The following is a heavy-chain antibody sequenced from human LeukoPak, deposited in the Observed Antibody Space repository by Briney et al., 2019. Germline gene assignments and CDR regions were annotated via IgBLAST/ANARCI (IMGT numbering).Heavy chain of an antibody. CDR1: GFTFSSYG. CDR2: ISYDGSNK. CDR3: AKLAGGDPFVGDY. D-gene: IGHD2-21*02. Sequence: GGSLRLSCAAPGFTFSSYGMHWVRQAPGKGLEWVAVISYDGSNKYYADSVKGRFTISRDNSKNTLYLQMNSLRAEDTAVYYCAKLAGGDPFVGDYWGQGTLVTVSS. J-gene: IGHJ4*02. V-gene: IGHV3-30*18.